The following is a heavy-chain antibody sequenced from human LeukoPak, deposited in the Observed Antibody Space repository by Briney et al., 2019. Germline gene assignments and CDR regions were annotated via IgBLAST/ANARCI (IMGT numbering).Heavy chain of an antibody. V-gene: IGHV1-58*01. D-gene: IGHD3-3*01. CDR1: GFTFISPA. CDR3: AAPRSWSGYDDVFDI. J-gene: IGHJ3*02. Sequence: SVKVSCKASGFTFISPAVQWVRQARGQRPAWIGWIVIGSNNTNYAQKFQERVTITRDKPTSTAYMELSSLRSEDTAVYYCAAPRSWSGYDDVFDIWGQGTMVPVSS. CDR2: IVIGSNNT.